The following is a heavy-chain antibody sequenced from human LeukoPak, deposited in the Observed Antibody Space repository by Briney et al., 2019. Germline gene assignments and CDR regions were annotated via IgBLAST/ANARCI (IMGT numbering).Heavy chain of an antibody. CDR3: ARELRTFDS. D-gene: IGHD3-16*01. CDR2: IKHNGDEL. Sequence: GGSLRLSCAASGFTFSSYWMTWVRQAPGTGLEWVANIKHNGDELNYVDSVEDRFTISRDNAKHSLYLHMTGLRAEDTAVYYCARELRTFDSWGQGTLVTVSS. CDR1: GFTFSSYW. J-gene: IGHJ4*02. V-gene: IGHV3-7*01.